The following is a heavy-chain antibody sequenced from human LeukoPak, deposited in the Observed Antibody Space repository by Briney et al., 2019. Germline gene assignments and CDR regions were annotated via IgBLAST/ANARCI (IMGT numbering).Heavy chain of an antibody. Sequence: SETLSLTCTVPGGSISSYYWNWIRQPAGKGLEWIGRIYTSGSTNYNPSLKSRVTMSVDTSKNQFSLKLSSVTAADTAVYYCARSTVTPNYYYMDVWGKGTTVTVSS. CDR2: IYTSGST. CDR3: ARSTVTPNYYYMDV. CDR1: GGSISSYY. V-gene: IGHV4-4*07. J-gene: IGHJ6*03. D-gene: IGHD4-17*01.